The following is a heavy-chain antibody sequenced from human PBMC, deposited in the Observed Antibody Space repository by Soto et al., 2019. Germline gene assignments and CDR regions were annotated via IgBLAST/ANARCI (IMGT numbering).Heavy chain of an antibody. Sequence: SETLSLTCTVSGGSISSSSYYWGWIRQPPGKGLEWIGSIYYSGSTYYNPSLKSRVTISVDTSKNQFSLKLSSVTAADTAVYYCATPSGYDDLFDYWGQGTLVTVSS. CDR1: GGSISSSSYY. CDR2: IYYSGST. CDR3: ATPSGYDDLFDY. J-gene: IGHJ4*02. D-gene: IGHD5-12*01. V-gene: IGHV4-39*01.